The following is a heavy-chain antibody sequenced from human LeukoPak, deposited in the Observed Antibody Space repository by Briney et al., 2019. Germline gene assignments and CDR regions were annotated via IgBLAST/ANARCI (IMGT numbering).Heavy chain of an antibody. J-gene: IGHJ4*02. D-gene: IGHD5-18*01. CDR3: ARNRRGYSYVPVDY. V-gene: IGHV1-18*01. CDR2: ISAYNGNT. CDR1: GYTFTSYV. Sequence: GASVQVSCKASGYTFTSYVISWVGQAPGQGLEWMGWISAYNGNTNYAQKLQGRVIMTTDTSTSTAYMELRSLRSDDPAVYYCARNRRGYSYVPVDYWGQRTLVTVSS.